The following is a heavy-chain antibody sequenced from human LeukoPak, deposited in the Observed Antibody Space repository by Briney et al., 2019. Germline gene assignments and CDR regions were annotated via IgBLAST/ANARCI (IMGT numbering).Heavy chain of an antibody. CDR1: GFSLSTSGVG. D-gene: IGHD4-11*01. CDR3: VHRRIYSPFDY. Sequence: GSGPTLVKPTQTLTLTCTFSGFSLSTSGVGVGWVRQPPGKALEWLALIYWDDDKRYNSSLKSRLTITKDTSKNQVVLTMTNVDPVDTATCYCVHRRIYSPFDYWAREPWSPSPQ. CDR2: IYWDDDK. J-gene: IGHJ4*02. V-gene: IGHV2-5*02.